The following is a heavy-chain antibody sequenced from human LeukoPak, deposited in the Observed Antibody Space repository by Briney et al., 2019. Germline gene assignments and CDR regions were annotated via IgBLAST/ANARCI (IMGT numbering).Heavy chain of an antibody. J-gene: IGHJ5*02. CDR1: GFTLSDSA. CDR3: TRDRGTYNWLDP. CDR2: IDRPAKSYAT. D-gene: IGHD1-26*01. Sequence: GGSLRLSCAASGFTLSDSAIHWVRQASGKGLGWVGLIDRPAKSYATAYGASVGGRFTISRDDPKNTAYLQMDSLKTEDTALYYCTRDRGTYNWLDPWGQGTLVTVSS. V-gene: IGHV3-73*01.